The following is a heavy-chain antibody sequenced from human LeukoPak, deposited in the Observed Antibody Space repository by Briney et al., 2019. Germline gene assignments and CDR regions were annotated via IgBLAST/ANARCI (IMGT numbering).Heavy chain of an antibody. CDR1: GGTFSSYG. D-gene: IGHD6-19*01. Sequence: ASVKVSCKASGGTFSSYGISWVRQAPGQGLEWMGWISGYNGNTKYAQKFQGRVSMTTDTSTSTVYMELRSLTSDDTAVYYCARGLRAVAGTSEYWGQGTQVTVSS. CDR2: ISGYNGNT. J-gene: IGHJ4*02. V-gene: IGHV1-18*01. CDR3: ARGLRAVAGTSEY.